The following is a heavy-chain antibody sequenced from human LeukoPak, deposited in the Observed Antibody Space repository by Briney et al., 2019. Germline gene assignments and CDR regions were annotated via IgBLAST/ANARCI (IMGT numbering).Heavy chain of an antibody. J-gene: IGHJ3*02. V-gene: IGHV3-30-3*01. Sequence: PGRSLRLSCAASGFTFSSYAMHWVRQAPGKGLEWVAVISYDGSNKYYADSVKGRFTISRDNSKNTLYLQMNSLRAEDTAVYYCARDRVATIKTGGSWNAFDIWGQGTMVTVSS. CDR3: ARDRVATIKTGGSWNAFDI. D-gene: IGHD5-12*01. CDR2: ISYDGSNK. CDR1: GFTFSSYA.